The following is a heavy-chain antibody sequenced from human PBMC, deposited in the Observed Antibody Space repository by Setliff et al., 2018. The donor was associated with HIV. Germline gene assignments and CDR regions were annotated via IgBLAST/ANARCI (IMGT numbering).Heavy chain of an antibody. CDR1: GYTLSELS. CDR2: FDPEDGER. D-gene: IGHD3-22*01. V-gene: IGHV1-24*01. Sequence: ASVKVSCKVSGYTLSELSVHWVRQAPGKGLEWMGGFDPEDGERIYAQKFQDRVTMTEDTSSDTAYMEMSGLTSEDTAVYFCSTGWGLYDDRHTAAGYLQHWGQGTLVTVSS. J-gene: IGHJ1*01. CDR3: STGWGLYDDRHTAAGYLQH.